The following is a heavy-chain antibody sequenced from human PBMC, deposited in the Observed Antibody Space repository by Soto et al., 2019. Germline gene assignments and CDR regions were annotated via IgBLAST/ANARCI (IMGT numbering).Heavy chain of an antibody. D-gene: IGHD3-10*01. CDR3: ARDRVSMVRGVKNHYYGMDV. Sequence: GASVKVSCKASGYTFTGYYMHWVRQAPGQGLEWMGWINPNSGGTNYAQKFQGRVTMTRDTSISTAYMELSRLRSDDTAVYYCARDRVSMVRGVKNHYYGMDVWGQGTTVTVSS. J-gene: IGHJ6*02. V-gene: IGHV1-2*02. CDR2: INPNSGGT. CDR1: GYTFTGYY.